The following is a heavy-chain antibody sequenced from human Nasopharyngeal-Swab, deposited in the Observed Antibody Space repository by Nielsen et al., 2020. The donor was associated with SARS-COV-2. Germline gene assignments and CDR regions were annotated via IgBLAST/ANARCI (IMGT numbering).Heavy chain of an antibody. Sequence: SETLSLTCPVSGGSISSYYWSWIRQPAGKGLEWIGRIYTSGSTNYNPSLMSRVTMSVDTSKNQFSLKLSSVTAADTAVYYCARGSRFTIFGVVPDYYYGMDVWGQGTTVTVSS. CDR2: IYTSGST. D-gene: IGHD3-3*01. CDR3: ARGSRFTIFGVVPDYYYGMDV. CDR1: GGSISSYY. J-gene: IGHJ6*02. V-gene: IGHV4-4*07.